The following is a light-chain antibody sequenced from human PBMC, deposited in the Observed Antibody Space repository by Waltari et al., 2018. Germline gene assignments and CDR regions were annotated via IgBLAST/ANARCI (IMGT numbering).Light chain of an antibody. CDR1: QSVLYSSNNKNY. V-gene: IGKV4-1*01. J-gene: IGKJ2*01. CDR3: QQYYSTPPT. Sequence: DLVMTQSPDSLAVSLGERATINRKSSQSVLYSSNNKNYLAWYQQKPGQPPKLLIYWASTRESGVPDRFSGSGSGTDFTLTISSLQAEDVAVYYCQQYYSTPPTFGQGTKLEIK. CDR2: WAS.